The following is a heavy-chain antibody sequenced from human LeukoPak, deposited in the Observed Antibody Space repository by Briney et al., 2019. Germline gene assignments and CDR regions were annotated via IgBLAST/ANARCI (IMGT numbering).Heavy chain of an antibody. D-gene: IGHD2-21*01. CDR2: IKQDGSEK. CDR3: ARDKGCAS. Sequence: GGSLRLSCAASGFTFSNYWMSWVRQAPGKGLEWVASIKQDGSEKYYVDSVKGRFTISRDNAKNSLYLQMNSLRAEDTAVYFCARDKGCASWGQGTLVTVSS. J-gene: IGHJ4*02. V-gene: IGHV3-7*01. CDR1: GFTFSNYW.